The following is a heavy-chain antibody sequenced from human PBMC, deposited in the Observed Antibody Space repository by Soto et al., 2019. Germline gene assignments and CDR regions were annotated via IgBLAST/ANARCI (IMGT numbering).Heavy chain of an antibody. V-gene: IGHV3-49*04. CDR1: GFTFGDYA. Sequence: SLRLSCTASGFTFGDYAMSWVRQAPGKGLAWVGFIRSKAYGGTTEYAASVKGRFTISRDDSKSIAYLQMNRLKTEDTAVYYCTRERHAVADLWAQGTMVTVSS. CDR3: TRERHAVADL. J-gene: IGHJ3*01. D-gene: IGHD6-19*01. CDR2: IRSKAYGGTT.